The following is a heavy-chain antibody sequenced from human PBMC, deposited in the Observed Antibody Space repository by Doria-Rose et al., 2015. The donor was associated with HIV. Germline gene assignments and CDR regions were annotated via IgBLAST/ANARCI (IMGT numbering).Heavy chain of an antibody. CDR3: AKAPIIGPKYYFYMDV. D-gene: IGHD3-3*01. CDR1: GFSFESHA. J-gene: IGHJ6*03. V-gene: IGHV3-9*01. Sequence: VQLVQSGGGLVQPGRSLRLSCVGSGFSFESHAMHWVRLAPGKGLEWVAGIRWDSGAKGNADSVECRFTISRDNAKKPVYLEMRSLRPEDTAFYYCAKAPIIGPKYYFYMDVWGKGTSVTVSS. CDR2: IRWDSGAK.